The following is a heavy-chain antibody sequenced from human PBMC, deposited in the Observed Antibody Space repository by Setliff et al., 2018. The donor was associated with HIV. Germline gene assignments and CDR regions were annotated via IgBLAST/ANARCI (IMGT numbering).Heavy chain of an antibody. CDR1: VGSVSSGNHY. CDR2: IYTSGST. CDR3: ARASSDIPGVDSNYFDD. J-gene: IGHJ4*02. D-gene: IGHD2-2*01. V-gene: IGHV4-61*02. Sequence: SETLSLTCTVSVGSVSSGNHYWSWIRQPAGKGLEWIGRIYTSGSTNYNPSLKSRVTISVDTSKSQFFLMLSSVAAADTAVYYCARASSDIPGVDSNYFDDWGQGTLVTVSS.